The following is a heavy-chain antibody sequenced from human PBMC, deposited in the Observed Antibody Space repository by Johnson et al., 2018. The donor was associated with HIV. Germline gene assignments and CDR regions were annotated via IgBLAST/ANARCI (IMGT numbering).Heavy chain of an antibody. V-gene: IGHV3-66*02. J-gene: IGHJ3*02. CDR3: ARISSLGVIAARNAFDI. CDR1: GFTVSSNY. D-gene: IGHD6-6*01. Sequence: EAQLVESGGGLVQPGGSLRLSCAASGFTVSSNYMSWVRQAPGKGLEWVSVIYSGGSTYYADSVKGRFTISRDNSKNTLYLQMNSLRAEDTAVYYCARISSLGVIAARNAFDIWCQGTMVTVSS. CDR2: IYSGGST.